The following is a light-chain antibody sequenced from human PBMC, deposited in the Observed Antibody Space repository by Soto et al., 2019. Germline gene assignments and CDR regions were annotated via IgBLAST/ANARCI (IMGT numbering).Light chain of an antibody. CDR2: LGS. Sequence: DIVLTQSPLSLPVTPGEPASISCRSSQSLLHSNGNIYLDWYLQKPGQSPQLLIYLGSIRASGVPDRFSGSGSGTDFTLKITRVEAEDVGVYYCMQAVQAPRTFGQGTKVEIK. J-gene: IGKJ1*01. CDR3: MQAVQAPRT. CDR1: QSLLHSNGNIY. V-gene: IGKV2-28*01.